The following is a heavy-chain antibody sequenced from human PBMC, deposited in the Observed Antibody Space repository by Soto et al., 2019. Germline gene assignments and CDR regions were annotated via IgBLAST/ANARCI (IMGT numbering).Heavy chain of an antibody. CDR1: GGSISSGGYY. Sequence: PSETLSLTCTVSGGSISSGGYYWSWIRQHPGKGLEWIGYIYYSGSTYYNPSLKSRVTISVDTSKNQFSLKLSSVTAADTAVYYCARGSMVLTSYYYYYMDVPGKGTTVTVSS. CDR2: IYYSGST. V-gene: IGHV4-31*03. J-gene: IGHJ6*03. CDR3: ARGSMVLTSYYYYYMDV. D-gene: IGHD3-10*01.